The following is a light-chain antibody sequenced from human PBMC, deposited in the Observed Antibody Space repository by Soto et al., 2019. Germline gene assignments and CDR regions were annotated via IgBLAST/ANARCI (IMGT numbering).Light chain of an antibody. J-gene: IGKJ1*01. V-gene: IGKV1-5*01. CDR1: QTIDRW. CDR2: DAS. Sequence: DIQLTQSPSTLSASIGDRVVITCRASQTIDRWLAWYQQRPGLAPRLLIYDASTLESGVPSRFSGSGSETEFTLIISRLKPDDFATYHCQQYEGNPTFGQGTTVEVK. CDR3: QQYEGNPT.